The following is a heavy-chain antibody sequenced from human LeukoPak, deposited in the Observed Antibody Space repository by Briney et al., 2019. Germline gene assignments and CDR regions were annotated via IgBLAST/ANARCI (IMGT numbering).Heavy chain of an antibody. D-gene: IGHD6-13*01. V-gene: IGHV4-39*01. Sequence: PSETLSLTCTVSGGSISSSSYYWGWIRQPPGKGLERIGSIYYSGSTYYNPSLKSRVTISVDTSKNQFSLKLSSVTAADTAVYYCARPGIVAADTNLTDYWGQGILVTVSS. CDR2: IYYSGST. CDR1: GGSISSSSYY. CDR3: ARPGIVAADTNLTDY. J-gene: IGHJ4*02.